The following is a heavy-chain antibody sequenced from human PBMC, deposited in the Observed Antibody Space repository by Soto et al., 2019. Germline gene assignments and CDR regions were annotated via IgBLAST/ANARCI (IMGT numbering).Heavy chain of an antibody. D-gene: IGHD3-3*01. Sequence: QVQLVESGGGVVQPGRSLRLSCAASGFTFSRYGMHWVRQAPGKGLEWVAAISYDGSNKYYADSVKGRFTISRDNSKNTLYVQMNSLRAEDTAVYYCAKEVWSGPMDVWGQGTTVTVSS. CDR1: GFTFSRYG. CDR3: AKEVWSGPMDV. V-gene: IGHV3-30*18. CDR2: ISYDGSNK. J-gene: IGHJ6*02.